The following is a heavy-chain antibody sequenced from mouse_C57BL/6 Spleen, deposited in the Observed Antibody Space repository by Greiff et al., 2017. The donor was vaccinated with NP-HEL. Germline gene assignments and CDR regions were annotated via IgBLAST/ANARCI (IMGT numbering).Heavy chain of an antibody. V-gene: IGHV1-22*01. CDR1: GYTFTDYN. D-gene: IGHD1-1*01. CDR3: ARWYYGSSYDPPPWFDD. J-gene: IGHJ2*01. Sequence: EVQLQQSGPELVKPGASVKMSCKASGYTFTDYNMHWVKQSHGKSLEWIGYINPNNGGTSYNQKFKGKATLTVNKSSSTAYMELRSLTSEDSAVYYCARWYYGSSYDPPPWFDDWGQGTTLTVSS. CDR2: INPNNGGT.